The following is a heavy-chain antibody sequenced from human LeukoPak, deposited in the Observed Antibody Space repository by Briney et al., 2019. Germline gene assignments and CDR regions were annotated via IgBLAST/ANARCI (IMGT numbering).Heavy chain of an antibody. J-gene: IGHJ4*02. CDR2: ISGSGGST. D-gene: IGHD3-10*01. CDR1: GFTFSSYA. CDR3: AKDSNYYGSGSNDY. Sequence: TGGSLRLSCAASGFTFSSYAMSWVRQAPGKGLEWVSAISGSGGSTYYADSVKGRFTISRDNSKNTLYPQMNSLRAEDTAVYYCAKDSNYYGSGSNDYWGQGTLVTVSS. V-gene: IGHV3-23*01.